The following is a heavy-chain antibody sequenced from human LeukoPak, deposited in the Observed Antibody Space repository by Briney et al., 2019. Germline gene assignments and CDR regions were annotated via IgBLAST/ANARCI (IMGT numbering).Heavy chain of an antibody. J-gene: IGHJ4*02. Sequence: GGSLRLSCAASGFTFSSYWMSWVRQAPGKGLEWVAHIKQDGSEKYYVDSVKGRFTISRDNAKNSLYLQMNSLRAEDTAVYYCARDIIAPGASTMVRGVILDYWGQGTLVTVSS. CDR3: ARDIIAPGASTMVRGVILDY. D-gene: IGHD3-10*01. CDR1: GFTFSSYW. CDR2: IKQDGSEK. V-gene: IGHV3-7*01.